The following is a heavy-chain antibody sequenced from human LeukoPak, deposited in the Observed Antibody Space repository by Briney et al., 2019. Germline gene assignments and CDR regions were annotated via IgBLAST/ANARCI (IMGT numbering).Heavy chain of an antibody. CDR1: GFTFSSYS. CDR2: ISSSSSYI. V-gene: IGHV3-21*01. CDR3: ARGGLWESGQLCNY. J-gene: IGHJ4*02. Sequence: TGGSLRLSCAASGFTFSSYSMNWVRQAPWKGLEWVSSISSSSSYIYYADSVKGRFTISRDNAKNSLYLQMNSLRAEDTAVYYCARGGLWESGQLCNYWGQGTLVTVSS. D-gene: IGHD1-26*01.